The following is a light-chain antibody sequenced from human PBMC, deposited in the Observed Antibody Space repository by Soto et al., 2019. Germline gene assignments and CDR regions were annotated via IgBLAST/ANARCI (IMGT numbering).Light chain of an antibody. Sequence: VVLTQPPGTLSLSPGERATLSCRASQSVNSNYLAWYQQTPGQAPRXXIYAASSRDTGIPDMFSGSGAGTDCSRTISRLEPEDFEVDYCQQYGSSPITFGQGTRLEIK. J-gene: IGKJ5*01. CDR3: QQYGSSPIT. CDR2: AAS. V-gene: IGKV3-20*01. CDR1: QSVNSNY.